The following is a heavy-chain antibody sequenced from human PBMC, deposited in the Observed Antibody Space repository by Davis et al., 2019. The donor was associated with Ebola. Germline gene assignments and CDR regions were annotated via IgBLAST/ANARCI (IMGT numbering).Heavy chain of an antibody. CDR2: IYPGDSDT. V-gene: IGHV5-51*01. D-gene: IGHD2-2*01. J-gene: IGHJ6*02. Sequence: PGGSLRLFCKGSGYNFTTSWIGWVRQMPGKGLEWVGIIYPGDSDTRFSPSFQGHVTISGDKSISTVYLQWSSLKASDTATYYCARHRLAYCSRTSCPYDVWGQGTTVTVSS. CDR3: ARHRLAYCSRTSCPYDV. CDR1: GYNFTTSW.